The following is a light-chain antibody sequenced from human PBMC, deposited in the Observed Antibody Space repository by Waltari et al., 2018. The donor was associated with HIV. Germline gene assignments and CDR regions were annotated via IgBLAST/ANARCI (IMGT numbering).Light chain of an antibody. CDR2: GAS. J-gene: IGKJ1*01. Sequence: TVMTQSPGTLSVSPGERATLSCRASYSVNVNLAWYQQKFGQAPRLLIYGASTRATGIPARFCGSGSGTEFTLNITSLQSEDSAVYYCQQYNNWPRTFGQGTKVEIK. CDR1: YSVNVN. V-gene: IGKV3-15*01. CDR3: QQYNNWPRT.